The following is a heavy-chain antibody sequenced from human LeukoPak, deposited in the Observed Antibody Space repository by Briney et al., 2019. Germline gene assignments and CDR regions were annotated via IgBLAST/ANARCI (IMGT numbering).Heavy chain of an antibody. D-gene: IGHD6-13*01. Sequence: GGSLRLSCAASGFTFSSYAMHWVRQAPGKGLEWVAVISYDGSNKYYADSVKGRFTISRDNSKNTLYLQMNSLRAEDTAVYYCARSPQEQLEYYFDYWGQGTLSPSPQ. J-gene: IGHJ4*02. V-gene: IGHV3-30-3*01. CDR2: ISYDGSNK. CDR1: GFTFSSYA. CDR3: ARSPQEQLEYYFDY.